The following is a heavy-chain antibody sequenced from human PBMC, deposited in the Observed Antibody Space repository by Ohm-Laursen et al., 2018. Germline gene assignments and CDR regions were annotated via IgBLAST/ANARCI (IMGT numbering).Heavy chain of an antibody. CDR2: ISHSGNFE. V-gene: IGHV3-48*01. D-gene: IGHD3-3*01. CDR3: ARDKSLETRAFDV. Sequence: SLRLSCAASGFTFSSYSMSWVRQAPGKGLEWVSFISHSGNFEQYIDSVKGRFTVSRDGAKSSLYLQMNSLRVDDTAVYYCARDKSLETRAFDVWGQGTVVTVSS. CDR1: GFTFSSYS. J-gene: IGHJ3*01.